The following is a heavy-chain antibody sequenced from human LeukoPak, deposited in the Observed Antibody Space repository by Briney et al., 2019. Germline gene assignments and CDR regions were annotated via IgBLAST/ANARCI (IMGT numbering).Heavy chain of an antibody. J-gene: IGHJ4*02. CDR2: IFPSGST. D-gene: IGHD7-27*01. CDR3: VRGNWGSDFDY. CDR1: GGSLSSGALY. V-gene: IGHV4-61*02. Sequence: PSETLSLTCTVSGGSLSSGALYWGWIRQPAEKRPEWIGRIFPSGSTEYNPSLKSRVTISIDTSKKQFSLKLSSVTAADTAVYYCVRGNWGSDFDYWGQGTLVTVSS.